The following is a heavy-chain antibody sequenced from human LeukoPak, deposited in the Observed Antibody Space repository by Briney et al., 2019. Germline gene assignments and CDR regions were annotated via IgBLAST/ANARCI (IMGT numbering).Heavy chain of an antibody. Sequence: GGSLRLFCAASGFTFGDYAVSWVRQAPGKGLEWIGFIRSKAYGGTTQYAASVKGRFTLSRDDSKSITHLQMNSLKTEDAAVYYCTRDDPYYYDNSGYPLDYWGQGTLVTVSS. D-gene: IGHD3-22*01. CDR3: TRDDPYYYDNSGYPLDY. CDR2: IRSKAYGGTT. V-gene: IGHV3-49*04. J-gene: IGHJ4*02. CDR1: GFTFGDYA.